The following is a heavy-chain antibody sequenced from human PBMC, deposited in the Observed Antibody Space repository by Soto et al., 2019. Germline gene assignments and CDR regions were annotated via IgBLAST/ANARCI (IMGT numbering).Heavy chain of an antibody. D-gene: IGHD4-17*01. J-gene: IGHJ4*02. CDR1: GYTFTGYY. Sequence: GASVKVSFKASGYTFTGYYMHWVRQAPGQGLEWMGWINPNSGGTNYAQKFQGRVTMTRDTSISTAYMELSRLRSDDTAVYYCARERVTLTTVAKFFDYWGQGTLVNGS. V-gene: IGHV1-2*02. CDR3: ARERVTLTTVAKFFDY. CDR2: INPNSGGT.